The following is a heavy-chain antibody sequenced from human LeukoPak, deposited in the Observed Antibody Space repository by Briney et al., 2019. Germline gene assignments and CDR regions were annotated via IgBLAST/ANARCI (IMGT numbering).Heavy chain of an antibody. CDR2: IYHSGST. D-gene: IGHD6-19*01. Sequence: PSETLSLTCAVSGGSISSGGYSWSWIRQPPGKGLEWIGYIYHSGSTYYNPSLKSRVTISVDRSKNQFSLKLSSVTAADTAVYYCASGFSSGWYSHWYFDLWGRGTLVTVSS. CDR1: GGSISSGGYS. CDR3: ASGFSSGWYSHWYFDL. V-gene: IGHV4-30-2*01. J-gene: IGHJ2*01.